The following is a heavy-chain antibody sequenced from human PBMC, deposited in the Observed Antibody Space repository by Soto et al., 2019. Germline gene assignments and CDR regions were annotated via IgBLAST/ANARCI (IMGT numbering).Heavy chain of an antibody. CDR3: ARSREGREKRMEENYYGMDV. V-gene: IGHV1-2*04. J-gene: IGHJ6*02. D-gene: IGHD1-26*01. Sequence: GASVKVSCKASGYTFTGYYMHWVRQAPGQGLEWMGWINPNSGGTNYAQKFQGWVTMTRDTSISTAYMELSRLRSDDTAVYYCARSREGREKRMEENYYGMDVWGQGTTVTSP. CDR1: GYTFTGYY. CDR2: INPNSGGT.